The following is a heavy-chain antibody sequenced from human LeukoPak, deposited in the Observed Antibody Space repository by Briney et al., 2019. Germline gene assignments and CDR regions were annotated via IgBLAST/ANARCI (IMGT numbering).Heavy chain of an antibody. CDR3: AATSISSSWYGNDAFDI. V-gene: IGHV1-58*02. J-gene: IGHJ3*02. CDR1: GFTFTSSA. Sequence: SVKVSCKASGFTFTSSAMQWVRQARGQRLEWIGWIVVGSGNTNYAQKFQERVTITRDMSTSTAYMELSSLRSEDTAVYYCAATSISSSWYGNDAFDIWGQGTMVTVSS. D-gene: IGHD6-13*01. CDR2: IVVGSGNT.